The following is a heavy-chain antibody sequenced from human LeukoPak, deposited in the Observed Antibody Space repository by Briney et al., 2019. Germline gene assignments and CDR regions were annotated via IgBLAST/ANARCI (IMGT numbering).Heavy chain of an antibody. D-gene: IGHD3-3*01. J-gene: IGHJ4*02. V-gene: IGHV1-69*04. CDR2: IIPILGIA. CDR3: ARGLPQFWSGPFGY. Sequence: SVKVSCKASGGTFSSYAISWVRQAPGQGLEWMGRIIPILGIANYAQKFQGRVTITADKSTSTAYMELSSLRSEDTAVYYCARGLPQFWSGPFGYWGQGTLVTVSS. CDR1: GGTFSSYA.